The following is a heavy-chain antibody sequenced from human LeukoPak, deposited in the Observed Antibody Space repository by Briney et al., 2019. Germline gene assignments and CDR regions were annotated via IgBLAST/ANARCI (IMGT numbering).Heavy chain of an antibody. Sequence: SETLSLTCTVSGGSISSYYWSWIRQPPGKGLEWIGYIYYSGSTNYNPSLKSRVTISVDTSKNQFSLKLSSVTAADTAVYYCARRVAVAALDAFDIWGQGTMVTVSS. CDR1: GGSISSYY. J-gene: IGHJ3*02. CDR3: ARRVAVAALDAFDI. V-gene: IGHV4-59*08. D-gene: IGHD6-19*01. CDR2: IYYSGST.